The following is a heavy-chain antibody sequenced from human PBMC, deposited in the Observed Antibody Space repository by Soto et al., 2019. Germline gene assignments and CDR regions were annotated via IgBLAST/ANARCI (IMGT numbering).Heavy chain of an antibody. J-gene: IGHJ3*01. Sequence: DVQLLESGGGLVQPGGSLRLSCAASGFTFGNYGINWVRQAPGKGLEWVSGISGGGGSTYYADSVKGRFTVSRDPSKNSVFLEMKTLRAEDTAVYYCAKGFIVVVTVLRPDDAFDVWGQGTLVTVSS. CDR1: GFTFGNYG. CDR3: AKGFIVVVTVLRPDDAFDV. D-gene: IGHD2-21*02. CDR2: ISGGGGST. V-gene: IGHV3-23*01.